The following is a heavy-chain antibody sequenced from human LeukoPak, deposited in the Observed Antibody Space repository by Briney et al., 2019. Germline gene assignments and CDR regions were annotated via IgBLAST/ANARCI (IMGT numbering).Heavy chain of an antibody. CDR2: IKTDGSEK. CDR1: GFTFSNYW. CDR3: ARQYTHWNPFAG. J-gene: IGHJ4*02. Sequence: GGSLRLSCEGSGFTFSNYWMGWVRQAPGKGLQWVANIKTDGSEKYYVDSVKGRFTISRDNAKNSLYLQMNSLRAEDTAVYYCARQYTHWNPFAGWGQGTLVTVSS. D-gene: IGHD1-1*01. V-gene: IGHV3-7*01.